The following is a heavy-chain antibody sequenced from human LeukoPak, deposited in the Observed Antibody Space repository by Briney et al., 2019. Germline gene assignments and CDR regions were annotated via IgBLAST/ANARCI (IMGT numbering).Heavy chain of an antibody. CDR2: IYSGGDT. J-gene: IGHJ4*02. CDR1: GFTVSSNY. D-gene: IGHD1-26*01. CDR3: ARSGSHDY. V-gene: IGHV3-66*01. Sequence: GGSLRLSCAASGFTVSSNYMSWVRQAPGKGLEWVSVIYSGGDTYYADSVKGRFSISRDDSKNTLYLQVNSLRAEDTAVYYCARSGSHDYWGQGTLVTVSS.